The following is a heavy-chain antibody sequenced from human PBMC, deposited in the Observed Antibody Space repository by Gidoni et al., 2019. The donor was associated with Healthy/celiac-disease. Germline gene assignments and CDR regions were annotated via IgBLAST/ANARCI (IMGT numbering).Heavy chain of an antibody. CDR1: GVTFSSYG. CDR3: ARATEGRIWSGYYTFGAFDI. V-gene: IGHV3-33*01. CDR2: IWYDGSNK. D-gene: IGHD3-3*01. Sequence: QVQLVESGGGVVKPGRSLRLCCAASGVTFSSYGIHWVRQAPGKGLEWVAVIWYDGSNKYYADSVKGRFTISRDNSKNTLYLQMNSLRAEDTAVYYCARATEGRIWSGYYTFGAFDIWGQGTMVTVSS. J-gene: IGHJ3*02.